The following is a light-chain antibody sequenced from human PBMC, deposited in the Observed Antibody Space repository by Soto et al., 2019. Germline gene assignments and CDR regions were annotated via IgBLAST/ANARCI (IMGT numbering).Light chain of an antibody. J-gene: IGLJ3*02. CDR3: CSSAGTYTSV. Sequence: QSALTQPRSVSGSPGQSVTISSTGTSSDVGGYNYVSWYQQHPGKAPKLMIYDVSKRPSGVPDRFSGSKSGNTASLTISGLQAEDEADYYCCSSAGTYTSVFGGGTKLTVL. V-gene: IGLV2-11*01. CDR1: SSDVGGYNY. CDR2: DVS.